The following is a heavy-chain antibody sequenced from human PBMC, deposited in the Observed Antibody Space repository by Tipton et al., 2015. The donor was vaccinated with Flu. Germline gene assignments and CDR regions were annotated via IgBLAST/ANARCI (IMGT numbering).Heavy chain of an antibody. CDR3: ARDEVQNYYYYGMDV. CDR1: GYTFTDYY. D-gene: IGHD2/OR15-2a*01. CDR2: INPNSGGT. Sequence: QLVQSGAEVKKPGASVKVSCKASGYTFTDYYMHWVRQAPGQGLEWMGRINPNSGGTNYAQKFQGRVTMTRDTSISTAYMELSRLRSDDTAVYYCARDEVQNYYYYGMDVWGQGTTVTVSS. J-gene: IGHJ6*02. V-gene: IGHV1-2*06.